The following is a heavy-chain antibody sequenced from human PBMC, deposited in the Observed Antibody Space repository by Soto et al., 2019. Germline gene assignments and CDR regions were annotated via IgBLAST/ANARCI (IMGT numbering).Heavy chain of an antibody. J-gene: IGHJ6*02. Sequence: PSETLSLTCTVSGGSISSYYWSWIRQPPGKGLEWIGYIYYSGSTNYNPSLKSRVTISVDTSKNQFSLKLSSVTAADTAVYYCARVSGITFFGVVTPGGMDGWCQGTSVTVSS. D-gene: IGHD3-3*01. CDR2: IYYSGST. V-gene: IGHV4-59*01. CDR1: GGSISSYY. CDR3: ARVSGITFFGVVTPGGMDG.